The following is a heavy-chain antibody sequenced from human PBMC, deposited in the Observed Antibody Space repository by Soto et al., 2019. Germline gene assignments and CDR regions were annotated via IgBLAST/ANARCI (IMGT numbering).Heavy chain of an antibody. V-gene: IGHV3-7*03. D-gene: IGHD3-3*01. CDR2: IKQDGSEK. Sequence: GSLRLSCAASGFTFSSYWMSWVRQAPGKGLEWVANIKQDGSEKYYVDSVKGRFTISRDNAKNSLYLQMNSLRAEDTAAYYCAREWQEWLLYQGGMDVWGQGTTVTVSS. CDR1: GFTFSSYW. J-gene: IGHJ6*02. CDR3: AREWQEWLLYQGGMDV.